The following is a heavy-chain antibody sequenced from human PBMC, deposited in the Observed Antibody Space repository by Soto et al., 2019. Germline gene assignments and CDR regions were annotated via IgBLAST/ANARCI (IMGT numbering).Heavy chain of an antibody. CDR3: ARFYGDYAYFDY. CDR2: IYSGGST. J-gene: IGHJ4*02. D-gene: IGHD4-17*01. CDR1: GFTVSSNY. V-gene: IGHV3-53*01. Sequence: GGSLRLSCAASGFTVSSNYMSWVRQAPGKGLEWVSVIYSGGSTYYADSVKGRFTISRGNSKNTLYLQMNSLRAEDTAVYYCARFYGDYAYFDYWGQGTLVTVSS.